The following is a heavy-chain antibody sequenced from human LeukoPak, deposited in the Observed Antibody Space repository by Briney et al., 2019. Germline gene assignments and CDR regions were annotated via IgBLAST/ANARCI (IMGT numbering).Heavy chain of an antibody. V-gene: IGHV4-34*01. J-gene: IGHJ6*03. D-gene: IGHD3-10*01. CDR2: INHSRST. CDR3: ARRVGRWFGERAYYYNYMDV. Sequence: SETLSLTCAVYGGSFSGYYWSWIRQPPGKGLEWLGEINHSRSTKYKASLERGVTISVDTSQNQFSLKLSSLTAADTAVYYCARRVGRWFGERAYYYNYMDVWSKGTTVTISS. CDR1: GGSFSGYY.